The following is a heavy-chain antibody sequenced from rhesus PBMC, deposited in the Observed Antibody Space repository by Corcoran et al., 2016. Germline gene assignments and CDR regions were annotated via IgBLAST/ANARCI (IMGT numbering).Heavy chain of an antibody. J-gene: IGHJ6*01. Sequence: QLQLQESGPGLVKPLETLSLPCAASGGSISSNHWSWTRQPPGRRLEWIGRISGSGGSTDSTPSLKSLFTISTGTSKTQFSIKLSTVTAANTAVYYCASQGHWGDYYAEYYYGFDSWGQGVVVTVSS. CDR2: ISGSGGST. D-gene: IGHD3-34*01. CDR3: ASQGHWGDYYAEYYYGFDS. CDR1: GGSISSNH. V-gene: IGHV4-173*01.